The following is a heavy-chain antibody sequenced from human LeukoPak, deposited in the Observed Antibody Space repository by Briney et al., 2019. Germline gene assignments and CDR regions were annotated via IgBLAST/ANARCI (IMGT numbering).Heavy chain of an antibody. Sequence: PGGSLRLSCAASGFTFSSYGMHWVRQAPGKGLEWVAVIWYDGSNKYCADSVKGRFTISRDNSKNTLYLQMNSLRAEDTAVYYCARENGDYDGPDDAFDIWGQGTMVTVSS. CDR2: IWYDGSNK. V-gene: IGHV3-33*01. J-gene: IGHJ3*02. D-gene: IGHD4-17*01. CDR1: GFTFSSYG. CDR3: ARENGDYDGPDDAFDI.